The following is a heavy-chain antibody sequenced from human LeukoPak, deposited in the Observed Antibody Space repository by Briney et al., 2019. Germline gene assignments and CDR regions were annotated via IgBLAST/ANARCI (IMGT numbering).Heavy chain of an antibody. V-gene: IGHV3-23*01. CDR2: INGSGGNT. CDR3: SRQDYDILTAYAA. CDR1: GITFSSYV. J-gene: IGHJ5*02. Sequence: GGSLRLSCAASGITFSSYVMSWVRQAPGKGLEWVSSINGSGGNTFYADSVKGRFSISRDNSKNTLYLQMNSLRAEDTAVYYCSRQDYDILTAYAAWGQGTLVTVSS. D-gene: IGHD3-9*01.